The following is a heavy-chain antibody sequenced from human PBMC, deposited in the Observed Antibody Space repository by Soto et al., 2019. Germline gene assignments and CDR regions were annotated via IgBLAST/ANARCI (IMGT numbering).Heavy chain of an antibody. CDR1: GYTFTSYG. Sequence: ASVKVSCKASGYTFTSYGISWVRQAPGQGLEWMGWIRAYNGNTNYAQKLQGRVTMTTDTSTSTAYMELRSLRSDDTAVYYCARVRPLRNSGYGNLDYWGQGTLVTVSS. V-gene: IGHV1-18*01. D-gene: IGHD5-12*01. CDR3: ARVRPLRNSGYGNLDY. CDR2: IRAYNGNT. J-gene: IGHJ4*02.